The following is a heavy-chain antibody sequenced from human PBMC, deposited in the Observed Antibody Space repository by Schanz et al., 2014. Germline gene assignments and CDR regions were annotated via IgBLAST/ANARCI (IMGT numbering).Heavy chain of an antibody. J-gene: IGHJ4*02. V-gene: IGHV3-7*01. Sequence: VQLVESGGGLVQPGGSVRLSCGASGFSFSTHWMAWVRQAPGKGLEWVANIGDDGADKYYLDSVRGRFTISRDNAKNSLYLQMNSLRAEDTAVYYCVRDLGGDQTDYWGQGTLVTVSS. CDR1: GFSFSTHW. CDR3: VRDLGGDQTDY. CDR2: IGDDGADK. D-gene: IGHD4-17*01.